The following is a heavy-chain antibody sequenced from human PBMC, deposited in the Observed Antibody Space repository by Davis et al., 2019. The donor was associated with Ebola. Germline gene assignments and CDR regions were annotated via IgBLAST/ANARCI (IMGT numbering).Heavy chain of an antibody. CDR1: GFTFSSYA. CDR2: ISYDGSNK. J-gene: IGHJ4*02. V-gene: IGHV3-30-3*01. CDR3: VTEGVVVITLDFDY. Sequence: GESLKISCAASGFTFSSYAMHWVRQAPGKGLEWVAVISYDGSNKYYADSVKGRFTISRDNSKNTLYLQMNSLRAEDTAVYYCVTEGVVVITLDFDYWGQGTLVTVSS. D-gene: IGHD3-22*01.